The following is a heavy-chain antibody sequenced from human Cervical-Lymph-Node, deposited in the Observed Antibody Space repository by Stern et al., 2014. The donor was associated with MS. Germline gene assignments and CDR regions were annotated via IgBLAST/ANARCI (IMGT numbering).Heavy chain of an antibody. D-gene: IGHD5-12*01. CDR3: ARHDGWLPHY. V-gene: IGHV4-39*01. CDR1: GGSISRSTYY. J-gene: IGHJ4*02. CDR2: IYYSGTT. Sequence: MQLVESGPGLVKPSETLSLTCSVSGGSISRSTYYWGWIRQPPGKGLEWIGSIYYSGTTYYNPSLKSRVTIDTSTNQFSLGLTSVTAADTAVYYCARHDGWLPHYWSQGTLVTVSS.